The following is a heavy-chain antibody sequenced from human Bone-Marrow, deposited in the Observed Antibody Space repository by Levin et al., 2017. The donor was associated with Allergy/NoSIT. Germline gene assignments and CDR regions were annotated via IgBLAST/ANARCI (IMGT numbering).Heavy chain of an antibody. CDR3: AKDSAREGATAFDY. J-gene: IGHJ4*02. CDR1: GFTFSSYA. CDR2: ISGSGGST. Sequence: PGESLKISCAASGFTFSSYAMSWVRQAPGKGLEWVSAISGSGGSTYYADSVKGRFTISRDNSKNTLYLQMNSLRAEDTAVYYCAKDSAREGATAFDYWGQGTLVTVSS. D-gene: IGHD1-26*01. V-gene: IGHV3-23*01.